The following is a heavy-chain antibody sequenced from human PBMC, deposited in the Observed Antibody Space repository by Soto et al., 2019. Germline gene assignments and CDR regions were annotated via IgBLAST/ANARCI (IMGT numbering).Heavy chain of an antibody. J-gene: IGHJ4*02. V-gene: IGHV3-74*01. CDR3: AKDSMMSAPGDY. CDR2: INSDGSDT. CDR1: GFTVNSYW. D-gene: IGHD3-16*01. Sequence: GGSLRLSCAASGFTVNSYWMHWVRQAPGKGPVWLSHINSDGSDTTYADSVKGRFTISRDNAKNTLYLQMNSLRAEDTAIYYCAKDSMMSAPGDYWGQGTLVTVSS.